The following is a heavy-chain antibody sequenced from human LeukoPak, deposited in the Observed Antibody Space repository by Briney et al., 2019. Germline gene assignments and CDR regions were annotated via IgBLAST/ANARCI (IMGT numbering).Heavy chain of an antibody. J-gene: IGHJ6*03. V-gene: IGHV4-39*07. D-gene: IGHD3-16*02. CDR1: GGSISSSSYS. CDR2: MYYSGST. Sequence: SETLSLTCTVSGGSISSSSYSWGWIRQPPGKGLEWIGSMYYSGSTYYNPSLKSRVTISVDTSKNQFSLKLSSVTAADTAVYYCARADYDYVWGSYRYNSYYMDVWGKGTTVTVSS. CDR3: ARADYDYVWGSYRYNSYYMDV.